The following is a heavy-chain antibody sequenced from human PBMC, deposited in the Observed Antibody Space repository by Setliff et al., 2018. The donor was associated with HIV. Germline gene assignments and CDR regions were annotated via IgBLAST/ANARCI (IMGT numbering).Heavy chain of an antibody. CDR1: GVTLSSNNYY. Sequence: SETLSLTCAVSGVTLSSNNYYWGWIRQPPGKGLEWIGTVFYSGSTSYSPPLKSRVTISVDTSKNQFSLKLSSVTAADTAVYYCATWGRNNWNYFSYWGQGTLVTVSS. J-gene: IGHJ4*02. V-gene: IGHV4-39*07. D-gene: IGHD1-20*01. CDR3: ATWGRNNWNYFSY. CDR2: VFYSGST.